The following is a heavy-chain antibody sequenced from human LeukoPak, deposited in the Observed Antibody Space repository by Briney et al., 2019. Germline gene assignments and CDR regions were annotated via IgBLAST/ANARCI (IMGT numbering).Heavy chain of an antibody. CDR3: ARARQLSWYFDL. CDR1: GGSISSYY. D-gene: IGHD6-13*01. V-gene: IGHV4-59*12. Sequence: SETLSLTCTVSGGSISSYYWSWIRQPPGKGLEWIGYLYNTGSTYYNPSLKSRVTISVDTSKNQFSLKLSSVTAADTAVYYCARARQLSWYFDLWGRGTLVTVSS. CDR2: LYNTGST. J-gene: IGHJ2*01.